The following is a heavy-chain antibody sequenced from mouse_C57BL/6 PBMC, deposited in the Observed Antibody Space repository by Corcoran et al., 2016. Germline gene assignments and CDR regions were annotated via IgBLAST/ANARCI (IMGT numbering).Heavy chain of an antibody. V-gene: IGHV1-19*01. J-gene: IGHJ2*01. Sequence: EVQLQQSGPVLVKPGASVKMSCKASGYTFTDYYMNWVKQSHGKSLEWTGVINPYNGGTSYNQKFKGKATLTVDKSSSTAYMELNSLTSEDSAVYYCARSYYGSSYGYYFDYWGQGTTLTVSS. CDR2: INPYNGGT. D-gene: IGHD1-1*01. CDR1: GYTFTDYY. CDR3: ARSYYGSSYGYYFDY.